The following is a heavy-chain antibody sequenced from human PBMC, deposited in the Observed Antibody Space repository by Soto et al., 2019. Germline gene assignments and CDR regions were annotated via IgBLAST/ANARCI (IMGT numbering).Heavy chain of an antibody. CDR1: GGSINSYY. D-gene: IGHD6-13*01. Sequence: QVQLQESGPGLVKPSETLSLTCTVSGGSINSYYWSWIRQSPGKGLEWIGYIYSSGSTNYNPSLKSRLPIAVDTSQNQFALKLSSVTAAATALYYCARGSPIGAVGTLDYWGQGTLVTVSS. J-gene: IGHJ4*02. CDR2: IYSSGST. V-gene: IGHV4-59*01. CDR3: ARGSPIGAVGTLDY.